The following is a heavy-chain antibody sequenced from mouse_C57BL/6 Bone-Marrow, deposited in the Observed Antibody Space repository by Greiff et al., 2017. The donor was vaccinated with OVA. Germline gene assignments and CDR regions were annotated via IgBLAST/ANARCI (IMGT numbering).Heavy chain of an antibody. Sequence: EVQGVESGGDLVKPGGSLKLSCAASGFTFSSYGMPWVRQTPDKRLEWVATISRGGSYTYYPDNVKGRFTLTKDNAKNTLYLQLSSLKSEDAAMYYCARDGYYWFGDWGQGTLVTGSA. D-gene: IGHD2-3*01. CDR2: ISRGGSYT. J-gene: IGHJ3*01. CDR1: GFTFSSYG. CDR3: ARDGYYWFGD. V-gene: IGHV5-6*01.